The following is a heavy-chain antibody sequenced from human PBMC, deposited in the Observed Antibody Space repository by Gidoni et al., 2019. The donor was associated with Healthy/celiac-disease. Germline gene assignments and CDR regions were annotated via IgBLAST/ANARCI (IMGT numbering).Heavy chain of an antibody. J-gene: IGHJ4*02. Sequence: EVQLVDSGGGWVKPGGSLRLSCAASGFTFCNAWMSGGRPAPGKGLEWVGRIKSKTDGGTTDYAAPVKGRFTISRDDSKNTLYLQMNSLKTEDTAVYYCTTEFFYDFWSGPGGYWGQGTLVTVSS. V-gene: IGHV3-15*01. CDR3: TTEFFYDFWSGPGGY. D-gene: IGHD3-3*01. CDR2: IKSKTDGGTT. CDR1: GFTFCNAW.